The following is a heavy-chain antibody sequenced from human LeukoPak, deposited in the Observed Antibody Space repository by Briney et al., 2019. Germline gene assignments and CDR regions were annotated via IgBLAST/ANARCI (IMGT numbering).Heavy chain of an antibody. CDR3: LRDPSGSGFAFDS. Sequence: PGGSLRLSCAASGFIFSNDAMHWVRQAPGKGLERVAFIWFDGSNKHYADSVKGRFTISRDNSEDTLYLQMNSLRAEDTAVYYWLRDPSGSGFAFDSLGQGALVTVSS. D-gene: IGHD1-1*01. J-gene: IGHJ4*02. V-gene: IGHV3-33*01. CDR1: GFIFSNDA. CDR2: IWFDGSNK.